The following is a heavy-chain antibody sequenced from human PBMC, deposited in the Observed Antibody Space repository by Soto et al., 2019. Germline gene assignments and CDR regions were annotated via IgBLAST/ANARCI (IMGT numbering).Heavy chain of an antibody. CDR2: IYHSGAT. D-gene: IGHD2-8*02. J-gene: IGHJ6*02. Sequence: QVQLQESGPAWVKPSGTLSLACTVSGASTSSENWWSWVRQAPGKGLEWIGEIYHSGATHYSPSLKSRVTISLDKSKNQFFLKLDSVTAADSAVYYCARDAGASRYYGMDVWGQGTKVTVS. CDR1: GASTSSENW. CDR3: ARDAGASRYYGMDV. V-gene: IGHV4-4*02.